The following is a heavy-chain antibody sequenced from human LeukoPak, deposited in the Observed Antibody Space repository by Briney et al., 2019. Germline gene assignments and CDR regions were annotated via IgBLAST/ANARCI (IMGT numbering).Heavy chain of an antibody. Sequence: GGSLRLSCAASGFTFSSYSMNWVRQAPGKELEWVSSISGTSDYIYYADSVRGRFTISRDNGQNSLYLQMNSLRAEDTAVYYCARREPQGCSGTSCFAGPVGHWGQGTLVTVSS. CDR3: ARREPQGCSGTSCFAGPVGH. D-gene: IGHD2-2*01. CDR2: ISGTSDYI. CDR1: GFTFSSYS. J-gene: IGHJ4*02. V-gene: IGHV3-21*06.